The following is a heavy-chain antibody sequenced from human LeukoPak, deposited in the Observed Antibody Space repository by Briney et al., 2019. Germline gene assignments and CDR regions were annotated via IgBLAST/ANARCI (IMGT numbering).Heavy chain of an antibody. V-gene: IGHV3-23*01. D-gene: IGHD5-12*01. CDR3: AKDGGQKTYGGYQNY. CDR2: ISGSGGST. CDR1: GFTFSSYA. J-gene: IGHJ4*02. Sequence: GGSLRLSCAASGFTFSSYAMSWVRQAPGKGLEWVSAISGSGGSTYYADSVKGRFTISRDNSKNTLYLRMNSLRAEDTAVYYCAKDGGQKTYGGYQNYWGQGTLVTVSS.